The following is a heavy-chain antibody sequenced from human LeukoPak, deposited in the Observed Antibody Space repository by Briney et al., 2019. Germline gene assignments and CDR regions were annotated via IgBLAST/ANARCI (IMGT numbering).Heavy chain of an antibody. Sequence: GGSLRLSCAASGFTFSSYSINWVRQAPGKGLEWVSFIDSSSSYIYYADSVKGRFTISRDNAKNSLFLQMNSLRVEDTAVYYCARPGITGTMGYGAFDIWGQGTRVTVSS. V-gene: IGHV3-21*01. D-gene: IGHD1-7*01. CDR1: GFTFSSYS. J-gene: IGHJ3*02. CDR3: ARPGITGTMGYGAFDI. CDR2: IDSSSSYI.